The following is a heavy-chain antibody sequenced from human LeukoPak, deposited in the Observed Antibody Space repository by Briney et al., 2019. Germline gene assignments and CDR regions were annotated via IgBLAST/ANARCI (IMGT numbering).Heavy chain of an antibody. CDR3: AREATAAMHDY. V-gene: IGHV3-30-3*01. D-gene: IGHD6-13*01. CDR2: ISYDGSNK. J-gene: IGHJ4*02. Sequence: PGGSLRLSCAASGFTFSSYAMHWVRQAPGKGLEWVAVISYDGSNKYYADSVKGRFTISRDNSKNTLYLQMNSLRAEDTAVYYCAREATAAMHDYWGQGTLVTVSS. CDR1: GFTFSSYA.